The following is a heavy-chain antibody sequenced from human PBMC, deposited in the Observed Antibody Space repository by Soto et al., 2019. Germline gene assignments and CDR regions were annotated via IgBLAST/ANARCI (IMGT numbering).Heavy chain of an antibody. D-gene: IGHD2-21*01. CDR3: TTLVLFSWIDY. Sequence: SETLSLTCTVSGGSISSYYWSWIRQPPGKGLEWIGYIHYSGSTNYNPSLKSRVTISVDTSKNQFSLKLNSVTAADTAVYYCTTLVLFSWIDYWGQGTLVTVSS. CDR1: GGSISSYY. J-gene: IGHJ4*02. V-gene: IGHV4-59*08. CDR2: IHYSGST.